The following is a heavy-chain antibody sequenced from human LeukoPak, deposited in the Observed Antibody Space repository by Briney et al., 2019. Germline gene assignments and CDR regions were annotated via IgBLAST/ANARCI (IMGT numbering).Heavy chain of an antibody. D-gene: IGHD5-12*01. CDR2: ISSSSSTI. Sequence: YISSSSSTIYYADSVKGRFTISGDNAKNSLYLQMNSLRAEDTAVYYCAREKGGSDNRKAFDIWGQGTMVTVSS. CDR3: AREKGGSDNRKAFDI. V-gene: IGHV3-48*04. J-gene: IGHJ3*02.